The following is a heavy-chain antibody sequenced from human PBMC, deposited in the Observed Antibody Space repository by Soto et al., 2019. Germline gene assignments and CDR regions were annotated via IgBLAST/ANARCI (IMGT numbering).Heavy chain of an antibody. D-gene: IGHD6-13*01. CDR3: ARGRAAAGRLDV. J-gene: IGHJ6*02. CDR1: GFTVSSNY. CDR2: IYSGGGT. V-gene: IGHV3-53*02. Sequence: EVQLVETGGGLIQPGGSLRLSCAASGFTVSSNYMSWVRQAPEKGLEWVSVIYSGGGTYYADSVKGRFTISRDNSKNTLYLQMNSLRAEDTAVYYCARGRAAAGRLDVWGQGTTVTVCS.